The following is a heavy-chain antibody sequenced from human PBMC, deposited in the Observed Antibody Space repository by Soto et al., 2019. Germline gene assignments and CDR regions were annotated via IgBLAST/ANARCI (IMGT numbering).Heavy chain of an antibody. V-gene: IGHV3-23*01. J-gene: IGHJ6*03. CDR2: ISGSDDTT. CDR1: AFTFSTYA. D-gene: IGHD2-2*01. CDR3: AGGIVVVSTTMKSLWRPDRSSYYYYMDV. Sequence: GGSLRLSCEASAFTFSTYAMNWVRQAPGKGLEWVSAISGSDDTTYYADSVKGRFTMSRDSSKNILSLQLNSLRAEDTAVYYCAGGIVVVSTTMKSLWRPDRSSYYYYMDVWGKGTTVTVSS.